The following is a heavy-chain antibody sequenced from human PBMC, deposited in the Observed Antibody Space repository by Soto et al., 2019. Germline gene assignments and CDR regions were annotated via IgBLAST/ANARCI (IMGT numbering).Heavy chain of an antibody. CDR2: IYYSGST. CDR3: ARLKGGRKIDILTGYLDPGSDY. J-gene: IGHJ4*02. Sequence: XGTLCLTCTVSGGSISSSSYYWGWIRQPPGKGLEWIGSIYYSGSTYYNPSLKSRVTISVDTSKNQFSLKLSSVTAADTAVYYCARLKGGRKIDILTGYLDPGSDYWGQGTRVTVSS. V-gene: IGHV4-39*01. D-gene: IGHD3-9*01. CDR1: GGSISSSSYY.